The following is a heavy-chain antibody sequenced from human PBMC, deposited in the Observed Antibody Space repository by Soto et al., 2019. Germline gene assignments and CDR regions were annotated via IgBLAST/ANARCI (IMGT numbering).Heavy chain of an antibody. Sequence: ASVKVSCKTSGYTFTDYDINWVRQATGQGLEWMGWVSPDSGNSGYAQQFQGRVTMTSDTSISTVYMELSNLRSEDTAMYYGEVTTGYWGQGTMVTVSS. CDR3: EVTTGY. V-gene: IGHV1-8*01. CDR1: GYTFTDYD. CDR2: VSPDSGNS. J-gene: IGHJ4*02. D-gene: IGHD3-9*01.